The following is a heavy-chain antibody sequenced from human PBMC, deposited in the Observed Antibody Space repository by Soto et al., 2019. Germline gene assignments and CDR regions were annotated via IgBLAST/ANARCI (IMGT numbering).Heavy chain of an antibody. CDR2: MNPNSGNT. CDR3: AGRGYSSSWYYYYYYGMDG. CDR1: GYTFTSYD. Sequence: QVQLVQSGAEVKKPGASVKVSCKASGYTFTSYDINWVRQATGQGLEWMGWMNPNSGNTGYAQKFQGRVTMTRNTSISTAYKELSSLRSEETAGLYCAGRGYSSSWYYYYYYGMDGWGQGTTVTVSS. D-gene: IGHD6-13*01. V-gene: IGHV1-8*01. J-gene: IGHJ6*02.